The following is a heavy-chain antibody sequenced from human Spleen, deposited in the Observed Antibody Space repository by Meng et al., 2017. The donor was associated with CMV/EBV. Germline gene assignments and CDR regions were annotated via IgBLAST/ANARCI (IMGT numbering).Heavy chain of an antibody. J-gene: IGHJ4*02. D-gene: IGHD3-3*01. CDR3: ARDLRQRQFYDLWSGYPDF. CDR1: FRSCA. CDR2: ISHDGSNK. V-gene: IGHV3-30*04. Sequence: FRSCAMHWFRRGRGKGLEWVAVISHDGSNKYYADSVKGRFTISRDDSKNTLYLQMNSLRTEDTAVYYCARDLRQRQFYDLWSGYPDFWGQGTLVTVSS.